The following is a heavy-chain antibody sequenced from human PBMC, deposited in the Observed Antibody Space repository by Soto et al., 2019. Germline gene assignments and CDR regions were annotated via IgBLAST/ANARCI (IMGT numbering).Heavy chain of an antibody. D-gene: IGHD3-3*01. CDR2: IIPIFGTA. V-gene: IGHV1-69*13. CDR3: ASGMRGRFLEWLLYPYYFDY. J-gene: IGHJ4*02. CDR1: GGTFSSYA. Sequence: SVKVSCKASGGTFSSYAISWVRQAPGQGREWMGGIIPIFGTANYAQKFQGRVTITADESTSTAYMELSSLRSEDTAVYYCASGMRGRFLEWLLYPYYFDYWGQGTLVTVSS.